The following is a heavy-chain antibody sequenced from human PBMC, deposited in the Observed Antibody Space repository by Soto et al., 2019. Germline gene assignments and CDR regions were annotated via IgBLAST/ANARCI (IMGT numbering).Heavy chain of an antibody. D-gene: IGHD3-10*01. V-gene: IGHV5-51*01. Sequence: LGESLKISCKGSGYSFTSYWIGWVRQMPGKGLEWMGIIYPGDSDTRYSPSFQGQVTISADKSISTAYLQWSSLKASDTAMYYCARGGSAWDQHPYLNYWGQGTLVTVSS. CDR1: GYSFTSYW. CDR2: IYPGDSDT. J-gene: IGHJ4*02. CDR3: ARGGSAWDQHPYLNY.